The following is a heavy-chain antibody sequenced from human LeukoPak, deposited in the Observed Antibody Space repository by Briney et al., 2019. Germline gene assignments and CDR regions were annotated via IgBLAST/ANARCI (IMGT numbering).Heavy chain of an antibody. D-gene: IGHD5-12*01. CDR1: GFTFSGSA. CDR3: TRRAVDNGMDV. CDR2: IRSKANSYAT. V-gene: IGHV3-73*01. J-gene: IGHJ6*02. Sequence: PGGSLRLSCAASGFTFSGSAMHWVRQASGKGLEWVGRIRSKANSYATAYAASVKGRFTISRDDSKNTAYLQMNSLKTEDTAVYYCTRRAVDNGMDVWGQGTTVTVSS.